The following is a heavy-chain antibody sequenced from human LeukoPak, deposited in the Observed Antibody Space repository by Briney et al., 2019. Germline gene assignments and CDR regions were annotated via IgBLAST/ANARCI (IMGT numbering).Heavy chain of an antibody. Sequence: SQTLSLTCAISGDSVSSNSAAWHWIRQSPSRGLEWLGRTYYRSKWYNDYAVSVKSRITINPDTSKNQFSLQLNSVTPEDTAVYYCARGRYNWNYAWFDPWGQGTLVTVSS. CDR2: TYYRSKWYN. V-gene: IGHV6-1*01. D-gene: IGHD1-7*01. CDR3: ARGRYNWNYAWFDP. J-gene: IGHJ5*02. CDR1: GDSVSSNSAA.